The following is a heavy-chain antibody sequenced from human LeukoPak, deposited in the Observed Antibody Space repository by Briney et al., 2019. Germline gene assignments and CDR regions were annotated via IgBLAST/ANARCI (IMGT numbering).Heavy chain of an antibody. CDR2: ITTDLGTT. Sequence: GGSLRLSCAGSGFSFRLYTMNWVRQAPGKGLEWVSSITTDLGTTYYTDSVRGRFPISREKSRHTTYLQMDSLRAEAPAVYYCAQTIQGYSYADFDYWGQGTLVTVSS. CDR3: AQTIQGYSYADFDY. D-gene: IGHD5-18*01. CDR1: GFSFRLYT. V-gene: IGHV3-23*01. J-gene: IGHJ4*02.